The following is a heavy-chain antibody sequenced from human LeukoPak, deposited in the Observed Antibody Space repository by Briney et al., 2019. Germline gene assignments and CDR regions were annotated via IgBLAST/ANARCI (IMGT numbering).Heavy chain of an antibody. V-gene: IGHV3-33*01. J-gene: IGHJ4*02. CDR3: ARSPTRGYSGYDSLDY. CDR1: GFTFSSYG. CDR2: IWYDGSNK. D-gene: IGHD5-12*01. Sequence: PGRSLRLSCAASGFTFSSYGMHWVRQDPGKGLEWVAVIWYDGSNKYYADSVKGRFTISRDNSKNTLYLQMNSLRAEDTAVYYCARSPTRGYSGYDSLDYWGQGTLVTVSS.